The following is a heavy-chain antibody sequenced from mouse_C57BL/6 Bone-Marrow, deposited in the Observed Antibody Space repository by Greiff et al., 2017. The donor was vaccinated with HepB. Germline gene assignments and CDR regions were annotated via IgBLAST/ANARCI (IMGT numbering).Heavy chain of an antibody. Sequence: EVILVESGGGLVQPGGSLKLSCAASGFTFSDYYMYWVRQTPEKRLEWVAYISNGGGSTYYPDTVKGRFTISRDNAKNTLYLQMSRLKSEDTAMYYCARQRIGYAMDYWGQGTSVTVSS. CDR1: GFTFSDYY. J-gene: IGHJ4*01. D-gene: IGHD2-14*01. CDR3: ARQRIGYAMDY. V-gene: IGHV5-12*01. CDR2: ISNGGGST.